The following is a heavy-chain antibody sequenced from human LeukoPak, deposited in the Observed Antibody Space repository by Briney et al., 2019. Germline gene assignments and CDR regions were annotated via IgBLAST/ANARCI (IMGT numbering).Heavy chain of an antibody. Sequence: SQTLSLTCFVSGGSVTRASYYWICLRQPPGKELEWVGNTNYSGRTSYNPSLKSRVTMSIDTSRNQFSLKLTSVTAADTAVYYCARDGDYYDSTGYYYYNKQPFDLWGQGTLVTVSS. J-gene: IGHJ4*02. V-gene: IGHV4-61*01. CDR2: TNYSGRT. CDR1: GGSVTRASYY. D-gene: IGHD3-22*01. CDR3: ARDGDYYDSTGYYYYNKQPFDL.